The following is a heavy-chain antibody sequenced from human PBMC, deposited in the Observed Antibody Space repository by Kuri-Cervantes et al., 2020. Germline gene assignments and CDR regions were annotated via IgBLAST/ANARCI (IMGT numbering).Heavy chain of an antibody. CDR2: INHSGST. CDR1: GGSFSGYY. Sequence: SETLSLTCAVYGGSFSGYYWSWIRQPPGKGLEWIGEINHSGSTNYNPSLKSRVTISVDTSKNQFSLKLSSVTAADTAVYYCARGPYYYGSGSYSDSRHWFDPWGQGTLVTVSS. CDR3: ARGPYYYGSGSYSDSRHWFDP. D-gene: IGHD3-10*01. V-gene: IGHV4-34*01. J-gene: IGHJ5*02.